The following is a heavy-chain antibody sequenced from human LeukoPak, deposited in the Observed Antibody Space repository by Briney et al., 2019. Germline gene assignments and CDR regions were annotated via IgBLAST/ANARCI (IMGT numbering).Heavy chain of an antibody. CDR3: ATLVGYGSFFDY. Sequence: GESQKISCQGSGYSFTSYWIGWVRHVPGKGLEYMGIIYPGDSDTRYSPSFQGQVTISADKSTSTAYLQWSSLKASDTAMYYCATLVGYGSFFDYWGQGTLVTVSS. J-gene: IGHJ4*02. CDR1: GYSFTSYW. D-gene: IGHD3-10*01. V-gene: IGHV5-51*01. CDR2: IYPGDSDT.